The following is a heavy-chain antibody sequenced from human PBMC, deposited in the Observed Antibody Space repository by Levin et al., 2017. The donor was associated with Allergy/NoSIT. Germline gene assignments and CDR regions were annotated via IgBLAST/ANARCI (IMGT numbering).Heavy chain of an antibody. Sequence: SQTLSLTCTVSGGSISSSNNYWAWIRQPPGKGLEWIGSVHYSGRTSYNPSLKSRVTISVDTSKNQFSLKLNSVTAADTAVYYCTRETGGINYSDPWGHGILVTVSS. V-gene: IGHV4-39*07. J-gene: IGHJ5*02. CDR3: TRETGGINYSDP. CDR2: VHYSGRT. CDR1: GGSISSSNNY. D-gene: IGHD1-7*01.